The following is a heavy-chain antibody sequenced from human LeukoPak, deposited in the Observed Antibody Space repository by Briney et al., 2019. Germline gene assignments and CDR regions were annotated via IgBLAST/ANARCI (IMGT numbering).Heavy chain of an antibody. V-gene: IGHV4-39*01. J-gene: IGHJ6*03. CDR2: IYYSGST. CDR3: ARPYGGWVSEYYYYYMDV. Sequence: SETLSLTCTVSGGSSSSSSYYWGWIRQPPGKGLEWIGSIYYSGSTYYNPSLKSRVTISVDTSKNQFSLKLSSVTAADTAVYYCARPYGGWVSEYYYYYMDVWGKGTTVTISS. CDR1: GGSSSSSSYY. D-gene: IGHD4-23*01.